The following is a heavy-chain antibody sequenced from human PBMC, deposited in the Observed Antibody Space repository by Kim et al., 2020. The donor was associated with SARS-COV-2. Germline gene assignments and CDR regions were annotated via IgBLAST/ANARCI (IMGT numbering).Heavy chain of an antibody. CDR1: GFTFSSYW. V-gene: IGHV3-7*01. D-gene: IGHD3-9*01. Sequence: GGSLRLSCAASGFTFSSYWMSWVRPAPGKGLEWVANIKQDGSEKYYVDSVKGRFTISRDNAKNSLYLQMNSLRAEDTAVYYCAREFEDWSYLIDYWGQGTLVTVSS. J-gene: IGHJ4*02. CDR2: IKQDGSEK. CDR3: AREFEDWSYLIDY.